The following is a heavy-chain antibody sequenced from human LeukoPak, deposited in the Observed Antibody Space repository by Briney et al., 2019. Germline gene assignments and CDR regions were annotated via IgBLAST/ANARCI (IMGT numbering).Heavy chain of an antibody. D-gene: IGHD6-19*01. J-gene: IGHJ6*02. Sequence: ASVKVSCKASGYTFTSYGISWVRQAPGQGLEWMGWISAYNGNTNYAQKLQGRVTMTTDTSTSTAYMELRSLRSDDTAVYYCARDGAVAVEYYYYGMDVWGQGTTVTVSS. CDR1: GYTFTSYG. CDR2: ISAYNGNT. CDR3: ARDGAVAVEYYYYGMDV. V-gene: IGHV1-18*01.